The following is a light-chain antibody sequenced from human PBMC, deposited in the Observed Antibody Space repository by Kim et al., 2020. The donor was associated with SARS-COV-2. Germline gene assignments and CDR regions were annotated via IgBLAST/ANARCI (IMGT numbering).Light chain of an antibody. CDR2: ETS. CDR1: QSVGNS. J-gene: IGKJ4*01. Sequence: PGERTTLSCRASQSVGNSLAWFQQKPGQAPRLLIFETSNRATGIPARFSGSGSGTAFTLTISSLEPEDFAVYYWQQRYNWPLTFGGGTKVDIK. V-gene: IGKV3-11*01. CDR3: QQRYNWPLT.